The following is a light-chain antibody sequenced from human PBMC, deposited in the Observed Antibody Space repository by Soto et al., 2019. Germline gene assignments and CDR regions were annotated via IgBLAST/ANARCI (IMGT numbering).Light chain of an antibody. V-gene: IGKV3-20*01. CDR3: QQYGGSPTT. J-gene: IGKJ2*01. CDR2: GAS. CDR1: QSVSRDY. Sequence: EIVLTQSPGTLSLSPGERATLSCRARQSVSRDYLAWYQQKPGQAPRLLMYGASSRATGIPDRFSGRGSGTDFTLTVTRLGPADFAVYYCQQYGGSPTTFAQGPKLGIK.